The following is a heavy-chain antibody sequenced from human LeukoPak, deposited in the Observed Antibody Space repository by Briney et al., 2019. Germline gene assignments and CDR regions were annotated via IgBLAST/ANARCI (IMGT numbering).Heavy chain of an antibody. CDR1: GFTFSSYA. Sequence: PGGSLRLSWAASGFTFSSYAMSWVRQAPGKGLEWVSAISGGGASGGRTYYADAVKGRFTISRDNSKNTLYLQMNSLRAEDTAVYYCAKGLQWELPCDYWGQGTLVTVSS. CDR3: AKGLQWELPCDY. J-gene: IGHJ4*02. CDR2: ISGGGASGGRT. D-gene: IGHD1-26*01. V-gene: IGHV3-23*01.